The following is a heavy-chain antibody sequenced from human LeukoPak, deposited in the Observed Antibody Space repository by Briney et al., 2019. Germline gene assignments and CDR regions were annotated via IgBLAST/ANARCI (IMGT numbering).Heavy chain of an antibody. CDR1: GFTFSSYW. V-gene: IGHV3-23*01. CDR3: AKDSYYDSSGYPSPFDY. CDR2: ISGSGGST. D-gene: IGHD3-22*01. J-gene: IGHJ4*02. Sequence: PGGSLRLSCAASGFTFSSYWMSWVRQAPGKGLEWVSAISGSGGSTYYADSVKGRFTISRDNSKNTLYLQMNSLRAEDTAVYYCAKDSYYDSSGYPSPFDYWGQGTLVTVSS.